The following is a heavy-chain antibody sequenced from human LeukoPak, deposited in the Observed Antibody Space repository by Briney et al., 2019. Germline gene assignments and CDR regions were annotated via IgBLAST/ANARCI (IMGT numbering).Heavy chain of an antibody. CDR2: IYPGDSDT. V-gene: IGHV5-51*01. CDR1: GNSFTSNW. D-gene: IGHD6-13*01. Sequence: GESLKISCKVSGNSFTSNWIGWVRKMPGKGLEWMGIIYPGDSDTRYSPSFQGQVTISADKSISTAYLQWSSLKASDTAMYYCARREDSSSWYYFDYWGQGTLVTVSS. CDR3: ARREDSSSWYYFDY. J-gene: IGHJ4*02.